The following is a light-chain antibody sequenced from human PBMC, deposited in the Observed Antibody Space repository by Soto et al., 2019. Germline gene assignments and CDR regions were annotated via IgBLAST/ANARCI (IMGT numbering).Light chain of an antibody. V-gene: IGLV2-14*01. J-gene: IGLJ1*01. Sequence: QSVLTQPASVSGSPGQSITISCTGTSSDVGGYNYVSWYQQHPGKAPKLMIYDVSNRPSGVSNRFSGSKSGNTASLTISGLQAQDDAEYYCSSYTSSSTLPFGTGTKLTVL. CDR3: SSYTSSSTLP. CDR1: SSDVGGYNY. CDR2: DVS.